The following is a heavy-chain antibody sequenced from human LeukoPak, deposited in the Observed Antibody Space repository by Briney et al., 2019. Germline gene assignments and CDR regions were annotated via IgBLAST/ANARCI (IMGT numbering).Heavy chain of an antibody. J-gene: IGHJ4*02. Sequence: KTSETLSLTCTVSGYSISTSYYWGWIRQPPGKGLEWIGEINHSGSTNYNPSLKSRVTISVDTSKNQFSLKLSSVTAADTAVYYCARRSYYGSGSYFYWGQGTLVTVSS. CDR2: INHSGST. CDR3: ARRSYYGSGSYFY. D-gene: IGHD3-10*01. V-gene: IGHV4-38-2*02. CDR1: GYSISTSYY.